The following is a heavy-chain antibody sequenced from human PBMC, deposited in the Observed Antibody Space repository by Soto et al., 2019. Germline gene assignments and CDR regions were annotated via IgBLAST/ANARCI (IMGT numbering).Heavy chain of an antibody. CDR2: IYYSGST. CDR3: ARQSGITIFGVVSAYYYYGMDV. Sequence: TLSLTCTVSGGSISSSSYYWGWIRQPPGKGLEWIGSIYYSGSTYYNPSLKSRVTISVDTSKNQFSLKLSSVTAADTAVYYCARQSGITIFGVVSAYYYYGMDVWGQGTTVTVSS. J-gene: IGHJ6*02. CDR1: GGSISSSSYY. D-gene: IGHD3-3*01. V-gene: IGHV4-39*01.